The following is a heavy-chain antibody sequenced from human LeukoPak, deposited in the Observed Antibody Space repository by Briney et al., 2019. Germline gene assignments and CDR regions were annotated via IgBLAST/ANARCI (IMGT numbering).Heavy chain of an antibody. V-gene: IGHV3-7*01. CDR3: ARESVSVTSELDFDY. CDR1: GFTFSIYW. Sequence: GGSLRLSCAASGFTFSIYWMSWVRQAPGKGLEWVATIRQDGSQKYYVDSVKGRFTLSRDNAKNSLYLQMNSLRAEDTAVYYCARESVSVTSELDFDYWGQGTLVTVSS. J-gene: IGHJ4*02. CDR2: IRQDGSQK. D-gene: IGHD4-17*01.